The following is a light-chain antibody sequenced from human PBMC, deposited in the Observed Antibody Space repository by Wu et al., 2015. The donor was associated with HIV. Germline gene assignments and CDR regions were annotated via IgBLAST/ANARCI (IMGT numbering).Light chain of an antibody. CDR2: KAS. Sequence: SASVGDRVTITCRASQSISNCWPGFKRKPGKAPNLLISKASNLENGVPSRFSGSGSGTEFTLTISSLQPDDFATYYCQQYNSYRWTFGPGTKVEIK. CDR1: QSISN. CDR3: QQYNSYRWT. J-gene: IGKJ1*01. V-gene: IGKV1-5*03.